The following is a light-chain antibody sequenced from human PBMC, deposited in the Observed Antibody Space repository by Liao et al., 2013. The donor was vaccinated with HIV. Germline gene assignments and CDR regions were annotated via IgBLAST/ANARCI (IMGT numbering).Light chain of an antibody. J-gene: IGLJ3*02. V-gene: IGLV3-25*03. CDR2: KDS. CDR3: QAWDSSTLWV. CDR1: ALPKQY. Sequence: SYELTQPPSVSVSPGQTARITCSGDALPKQYAYWYQQKPGQAPVLVIYKDSERPSGIPERFSGSSSGTTVTLTISGVQAEDEADYYCQAWDSSTLWVFGGGTKLTVL.